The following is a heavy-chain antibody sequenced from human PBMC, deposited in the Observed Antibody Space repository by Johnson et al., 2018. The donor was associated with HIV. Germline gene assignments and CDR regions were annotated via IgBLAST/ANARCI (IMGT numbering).Heavy chain of an antibody. CDR2: ISYDGSDK. D-gene: IGHD3-16*01. CDR1: GFTFSSYA. CDR3: AKDSPWGWGAFDI. Sequence: QVKLVESGGGVVQPGRSLRLSCAASGFTFSSYAMHWVRQAPGKGLEWVALISYDGSDKYYADSVKGRFTISRDNSKNTLYLQMNSLRAEDTAVYYCAKDSPWGWGAFDIWGQGTMVTVSS. J-gene: IGHJ3*02. V-gene: IGHV3-30*04.